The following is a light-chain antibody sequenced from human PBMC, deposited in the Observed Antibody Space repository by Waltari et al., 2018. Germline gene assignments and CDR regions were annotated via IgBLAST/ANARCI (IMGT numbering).Light chain of an antibody. CDR3: HQYHVPPLT. J-gene: IGKJ5*01. V-gene: IGKV3-20*01. Sequence: TVLTQSPGTLSLSPGERAPLSCRASQNLRGHYLVWYQHKPGQPPRLLIYGVSRRATGVPDRFSGSGSGTDFTLTISRLEPEDVAVYYCHQYHVPPLTFGQGTRLEIK. CDR2: GVS. CDR1: QNLRGHY.